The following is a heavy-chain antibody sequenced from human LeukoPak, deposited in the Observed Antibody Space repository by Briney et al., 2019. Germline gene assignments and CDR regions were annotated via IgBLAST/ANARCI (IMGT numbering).Heavy chain of an antibody. J-gene: IGHJ4*02. D-gene: IGHD3-22*01. CDR3: ARDRDNYYDSSGFNYFDY. CDR2: INPSGGST. CDR1: GYTFTSYY. V-gene: IGHV1-46*01. Sequence: GASVKISCKASGYTFTSYYMHWVRQAPGQGLEWMGIINPSGGSTSYAQEFQGRVTITRGTSTSTAYLELSSLGSEDTAVYYCARDRDNYYDSSGFNYFDYWGQGTLVTVSS.